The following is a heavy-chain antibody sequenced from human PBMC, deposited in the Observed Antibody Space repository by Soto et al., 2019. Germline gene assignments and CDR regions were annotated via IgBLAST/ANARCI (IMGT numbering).Heavy chain of an antibody. J-gene: IGHJ5*02. CDR1: GGTFSSYA. D-gene: IGHD2-2*01. V-gene: IGHV1-69*01. CDR3: ARAGCSSTCCSRLADNWFDP. Sequence: QVQLVQSGAEVKKPGSSVKVSCKASGGTFSSYAISWVRQAPGQGLEWMGGIIPIFGTANYAQKFQGRVTITADESTSTAYMELSSLRYEDTAVYYCARAGCSSTCCSRLADNWFDPWGQGTLVTVSS. CDR2: IIPIFGTA.